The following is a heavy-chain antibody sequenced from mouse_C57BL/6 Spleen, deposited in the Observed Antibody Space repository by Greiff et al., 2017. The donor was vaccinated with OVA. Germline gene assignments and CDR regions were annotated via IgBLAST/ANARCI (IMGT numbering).Heavy chain of an antibody. CDR1: GYTFTGYW. CDR2: ILPGSGST. CDR3: ARRRSQRYEYGYAMDY. V-gene: IGHV1-9*01. D-gene: IGHD2-4*01. Sequence: VQLQQSGAELMKPGASVKLSCKATGYTFTGYWIEWVKQRPGHGLEWIGEILPGSGSTNYNEKFKGKATFTADTSSNTAYMQLSSLTTEDSAIYYCARRRSQRYEYGYAMDYWGQGTSVTVSS. J-gene: IGHJ4*01.